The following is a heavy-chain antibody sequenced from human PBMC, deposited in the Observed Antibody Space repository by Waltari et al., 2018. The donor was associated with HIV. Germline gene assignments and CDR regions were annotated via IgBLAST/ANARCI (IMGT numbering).Heavy chain of an antibody. Sequence: SSISGSSSEVHYADSVKCRFTISRDNAKNALYLQMNSLRAEDTAVYYCASMKQQLISEYFYGTDVWGHGITPTVSS. J-gene: IGHJ6*02. V-gene: IGHV3-21*01. CDR2: ISGSSSEV. CDR3: ASMKQQLISEYFYGTDV. D-gene: IGHD6-13*01.